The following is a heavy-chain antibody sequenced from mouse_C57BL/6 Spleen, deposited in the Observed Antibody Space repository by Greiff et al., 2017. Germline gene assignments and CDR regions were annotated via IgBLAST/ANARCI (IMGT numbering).Heavy chain of an antibody. CDR2: IDPSDSET. J-gene: IGHJ2*01. D-gene: IGHD1-1*01. CDR1: GYTFTSYW. CDR3: ASYGSSSYFDY. V-gene: IGHV1-52*01. Sequence: QVQLKQPGAELVRPGSSVKLSCKASGYTFTSYWMHWVKQRPIQGLEWIGNIDPSDSETHYNQKFKDKATLTVDKSSSTAYMQLSSLTSEDSAVYYCASYGSSSYFDYWGQGTTRTVSS.